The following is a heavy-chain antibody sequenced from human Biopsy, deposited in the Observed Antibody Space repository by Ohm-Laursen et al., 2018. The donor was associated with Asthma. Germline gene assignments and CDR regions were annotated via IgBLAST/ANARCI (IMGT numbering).Heavy chain of an antibody. Sequence: RSLRLSCTASGFTVSNFGMHWVRQTPAKGLEWVAVISFDGSNKYYADSVKGRFTISRDNSKNTLYLQMTSLSAEDSAVYYCARVDGVVEAATRLGGMDVWGQGTTVTVSS. CDR2: ISFDGSNK. V-gene: IGHV3-30*03. D-gene: IGHD2-15*01. J-gene: IGHJ6*02. CDR3: ARVDGVVEAATRLGGMDV. CDR1: GFTVSNFG.